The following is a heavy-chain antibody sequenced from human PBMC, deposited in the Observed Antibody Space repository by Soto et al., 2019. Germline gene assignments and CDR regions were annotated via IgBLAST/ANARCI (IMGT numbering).Heavy chain of an antibody. D-gene: IGHD2-2*01. CDR3: ARGERRSRVPAALRSWYYYGMYV. J-gene: IGHJ6*02. CDR1: GGSISSGGYY. CDR2: IYYSGST. Sequence: QVQLQESGPGLVKPSQTLSLTCTVSGGSISSGGYYWSWIRQHPGKGLEWIGYIYYSGSTYYNPSLKSRVTISVDTSKNQFSLKLSSVTAADTAVYYGARGERRSRVPAALRSWYYYGMYVWGQGTTVTVSS. V-gene: IGHV4-31*03.